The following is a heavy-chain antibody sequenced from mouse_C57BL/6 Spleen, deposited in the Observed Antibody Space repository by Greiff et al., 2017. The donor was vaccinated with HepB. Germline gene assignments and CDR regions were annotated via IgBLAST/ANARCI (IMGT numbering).Heavy chain of an antibody. CDR2: IDPSDSYT. CDR3: AKGYGSRGFDY. CDR1: GYTFTSYW. J-gene: IGHJ2*01. Sequence: QVQLQQPGAELVKPGASVKLSCKASGYTFTSYWMQWVKQRPGQGLEWIGEIDPSDSYTNYNQKFKGKATLTVDTSSSTAYMQLSSLTSEDSAVYYCAKGYGSRGFDYWGQGTTLTVSS. D-gene: IGHD1-1*01. V-gene: IGHV1-50*01.